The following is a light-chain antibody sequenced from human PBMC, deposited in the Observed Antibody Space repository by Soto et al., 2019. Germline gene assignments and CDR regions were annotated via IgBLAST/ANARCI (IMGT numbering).Light chain of an antibody. CDR3: QQYGSSPTWT. Sequence: EVVVTQSPATLSVSPGERATLSCRASQSVSSYLAWYQQKPGQAPRLLIYDASIRATGIPARFSGSGSGTDFTLTISRLEPEDFAVYYCQQYGSSPTWTFGQGTKVDIK. CDR1: QSVSSY. CDR2: DAS. V-gene: IGKV3-20*01. J-gene: IGKJ1*01.